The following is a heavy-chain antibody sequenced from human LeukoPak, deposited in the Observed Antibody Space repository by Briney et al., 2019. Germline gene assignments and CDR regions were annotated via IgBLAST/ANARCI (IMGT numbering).Heavy chain of an antibody. CDR3: ARSGKYCSSTSCFTYYYYYMDV. Sequence: SETLSLTCTVSGGSISSYYWSWILQPPGKGLEWIGYIYYSGSTNYNPSLKSRVTISVDTSKNQFSLKLSSVTAADTAVYYCARSGKYCSSTSCFTYYYYYMDVWGKGTTVTISS. J-gene: IGHJ6*03. CDR1: GGSISSYY. CDR2: IYYSGST. V-gene: IGHV4-59*08. D-gene: IGHD2-2*02.